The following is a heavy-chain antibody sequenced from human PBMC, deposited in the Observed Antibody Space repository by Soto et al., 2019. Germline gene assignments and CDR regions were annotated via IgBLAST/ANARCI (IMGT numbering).Heavy chain of an antibody. CDR1: GFTFSNSA. V-gene: IGHV3-23*01. Sequence: EVQLLESGGGLVQPGGSLRLSCAASGFTFSNSAVTWFRPAPGKGLEWVSTISGSGGSTYYADSVKGRFTTSRDNSKNTLYLQMNSLRAEDTAVYYCAKDQGSSWSEIDYWGQGTLVTVSS. CDR3: AKDQGSSWSEIDY. D-gene: IGHD6-13*01. CDR2: ISGSGGST. J-gene: IGHJ4*02.